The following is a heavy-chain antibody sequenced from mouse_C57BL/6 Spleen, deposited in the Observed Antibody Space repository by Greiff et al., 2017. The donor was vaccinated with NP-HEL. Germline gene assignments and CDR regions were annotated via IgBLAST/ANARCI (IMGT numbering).Heavy chain of an antibody. CDR1: GYTFTSYW. J-gene: IGHJ2*01. CDR2: IYPSDSET. V-gene: IGHV1-61*01. D-gene: IGHD4-1*01. Sequence: QVQLQQPGAELVRPGSSVKLSCKASGYTFTSYWMDWVKQRPGQGLEWIGNIYPSDSETHYNQKFKDKATLTVDKSSSTAYMQLSSLTSEDSAVYYCARGGLGFDGVDYWGQGTTLTVSS. CDR3: ARGGLGFDGVDY.